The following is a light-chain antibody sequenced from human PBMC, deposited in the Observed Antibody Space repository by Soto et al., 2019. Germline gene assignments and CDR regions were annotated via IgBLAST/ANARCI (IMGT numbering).Light chain of an antibody. CDR2: KVS. J-gene: IGKJ1*01. CDR3: MQGSHWPPT. Sequence: DVVVTQSPLSLPVTFGQPASISCRSSQSLVYSDGNIYLNWFQQRPGQSPRRLIYKVSNRDSGVPDRLSGSGSGTDFTLRISRVEAEDVGIYYCMQGSHWPPTFGQGTKVDIK. CDR1: QSLVYSDGNIY. V-gene: IGKV2-30*01.